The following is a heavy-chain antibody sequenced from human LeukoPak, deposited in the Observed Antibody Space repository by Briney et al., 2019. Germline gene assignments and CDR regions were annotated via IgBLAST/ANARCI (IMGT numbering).Heavy chain of an antibody. J-gene: IGHJ6*03. CDR2: INTNTGNP. Sequence: GASVKVSCKASGYTFTSYAMNWVRQAPGQGLEWMGWINTNTGNPTYAQGFTGRFVFSLDTSVSTAYLQISSLKAEDTAVYYCARDFRGSWYDLYYYYYYYMDVWGKGTTVTVSS. CDR3: ARDFRGSWYDLYYYYYYYMDV. CDR1: GYTFTSYA. D-gene: IGHD6-13*01. V-gene: IGHV7-4-1*02.